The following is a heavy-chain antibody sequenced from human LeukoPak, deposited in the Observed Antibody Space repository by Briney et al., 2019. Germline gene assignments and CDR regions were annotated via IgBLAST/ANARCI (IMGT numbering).Heavy chain of an antibody. V-gene: IGHV5-51*01. CDR2: ISPDDSDI. CDR3: ARRATMVRYFYGDFDY. J-gene: IGHJ4*02. D-gene: IGHD3-10*01. CDR1: GYSFTTYW. Sequence: GESLKISCKGSGYSFTTYWIAWVRQMPGRGLEWKGIISPDDSDIRYSPSFQGHVTISADKSISTAYLQWSSLKASDTAMYYCARRATMVRYFYGDFDYWGQGTLVTVSS.